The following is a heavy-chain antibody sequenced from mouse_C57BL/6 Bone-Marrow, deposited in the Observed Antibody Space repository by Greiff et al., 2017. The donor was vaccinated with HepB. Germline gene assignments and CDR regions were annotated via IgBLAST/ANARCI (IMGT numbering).Heavy chain of an antibody. D-gene: IGHD2-4*01. CDR1: GFNIKNTY. CDR2: IDPANGNT. J-gene: IGHJ3*01. Sequence: VQLKQSVAELVRPGASVKLSCTASGFNIKNTYMHWVKQRPEQGLEWIGRIDPANGNTKYAPKFQDKATITADTSSNTAYLQLSSLTSEDTAIYYFARVWDYDYAPFAYWGQGTLVTVSA. CDR3: ARVWDYDYAPFAY. V-gene: IGHV14-3*01.